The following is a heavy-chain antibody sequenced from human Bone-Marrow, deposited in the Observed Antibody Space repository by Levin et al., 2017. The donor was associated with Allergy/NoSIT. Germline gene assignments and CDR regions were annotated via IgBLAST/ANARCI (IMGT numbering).Heavy chain of an antibody. CDR3: AKRPASSTSCYYFDY. CDR2: ISGSGGST. Sequence: PGGSLRLSCAASGFTFSSYAMSWVRQAPGKGLEWVSAISGSGGSTYYADSVKGRFTISRDNSKNTLYLQMNSLRAEDTAVYYCAKRPASSTSCYYFDYWGQGTLVTVSS. D-gene: IGHD2-2*01. V-gene: IGHV3-23*01. CDR1: GFTFSSYA. J-gene: IGHJ4*02.